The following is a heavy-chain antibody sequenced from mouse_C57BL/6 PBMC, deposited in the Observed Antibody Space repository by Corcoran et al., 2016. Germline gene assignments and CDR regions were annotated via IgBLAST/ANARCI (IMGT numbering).Heavy chain of an antibody. CDR3: SRRGSRYFDY. CDR2: INTYTGEP. V-gene: IGHV9-3-1*01. CDR1: GYTFTNYG. J-gene: IGHJ1*01. Sequence: QIQLVQSGPELKKPGETVKISCKASGYTFTNYGMNWVKQAPGKGLKWMGWINTYTGEPTYADDFKGRFAFSLETSASTAYLQINNLKNEDTATYFCSRRGSRYFDYWGPGTSVTVSS.